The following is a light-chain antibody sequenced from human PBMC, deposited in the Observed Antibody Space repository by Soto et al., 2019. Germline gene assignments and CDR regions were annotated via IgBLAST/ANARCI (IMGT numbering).Light chain of an antibody. V-gene: IGKV1-8*01. J-gene: IGKJ4*01. CDR3: QQLNSYPLT. CDR1: QGISSY. CDR2: TAS. Sequence: AIRMTQSPSSLSASTGDRVTITCRASQGISSYLAWYQQKPGKAPKLLIYTASTLQSGVPSRFSGSGSGTEFTLTISSLQPEDFATYYCQQLNSYPLTLGGGTKVDIK.